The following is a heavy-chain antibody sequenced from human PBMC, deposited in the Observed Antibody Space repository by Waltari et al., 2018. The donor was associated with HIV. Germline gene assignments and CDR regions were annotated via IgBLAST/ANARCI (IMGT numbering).Heavy chain of an antibody. Sequence: EVQLVESGGGLVQPGGSLRLSCAASGFTVSSNYMSWVRQAPGKGLEWVSVIYSGGSTYYADSVKGRFTISRDNSKNTLYLQMNSLRAEDTAVYYCAGEAAAGSGPIDYWGQGTLVTVSS. D-gene: IGHD6-13*01. CDR1: GFTVSSNY. CDR2: IYSGGST. CDR3: AGEAAAGSGPIDY. V-gene: IGHV3-66*02. J-gene: IGHJ4*02.